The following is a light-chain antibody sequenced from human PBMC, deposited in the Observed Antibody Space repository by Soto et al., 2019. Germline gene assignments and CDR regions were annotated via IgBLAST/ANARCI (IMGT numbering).Light chain of an antibody. CDR1: QSISSW. CDR2: DAS. CDR3: QQYNSYSTYT. Sequence: DIQMTQSPSTLSASVGDRVTITCRASQSISSWLAWYQQKPGKAPKLLIYDASSLESGVPSRFSGSGSGTEFTPAIRRLQPDDFATYYGQQYNSYSTYTFGQGTKLEIK. V-gene: IGKV1-5*01. J-gene: IGKJ2*01.